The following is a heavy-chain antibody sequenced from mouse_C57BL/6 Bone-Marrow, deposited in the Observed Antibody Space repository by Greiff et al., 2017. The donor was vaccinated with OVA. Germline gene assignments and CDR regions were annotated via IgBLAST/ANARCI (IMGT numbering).Heavy chain of an antibody. CDR3: ARRALQWNWEGNWYFDV. J-gene: IGHJ1*03. CDR1: GFSLSTSGMG. Sequence: QVTLKESGPGILQSSQTLSLTCSFSGFSLSTSGMGVSWIRQPSGKGLEWLAHIYWDDDKRYNPSLKSRLTISKDTSRNQVFLKITSVDTADTATYYCARRALQWNWEGNWYFDVWGTGTTVTVSS. V-gene: IGHV8-12*01. CDR2: IYWDDDK. D-gene: IGHD4-1*01.